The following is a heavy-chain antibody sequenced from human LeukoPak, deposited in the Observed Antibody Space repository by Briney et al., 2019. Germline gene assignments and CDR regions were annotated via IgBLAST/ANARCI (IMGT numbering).Heavy chain of an antibody. V-gene: IGHV1-69*05. Sequence: EASVKVSCKASGGTFSSYAISWVRQAPGQGLEWMGRIIPIFGTANYAQKFQGRVTITTDESTSTAYMELSSLRSEDTAVYYCARASYYDSSGYFDYWGQGTLVTVSS. D-gene: IGHD3-22*01. CDR1: GGTFSSYA. CDR2: IIPIFGTA. CDR3: ARASYYDSSGYFDY. J-gene: IGHJ4*02.